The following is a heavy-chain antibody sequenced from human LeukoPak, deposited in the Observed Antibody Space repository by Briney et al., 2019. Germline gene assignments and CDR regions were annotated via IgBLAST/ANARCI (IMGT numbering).Heavy chain of an antibody. CDR3: ARHFLSLAAAPIDY. V-gene: IGHV4-34*01. CDR2: INHSGST. CDR1: GGSFSGYY. Sequence: PSETLSLTCAVYGGSFSGYYWSWIRQPPGKGLEWIGEINHSGSTNYNPSLKSRVTISVDTSKNQFSLKLSSVTAADTAVYYCARHFLSLAAAPIDYWGQGTLVTVSS. D-gene: IGHD6-13*01. J-gene: IGHJ4*02.